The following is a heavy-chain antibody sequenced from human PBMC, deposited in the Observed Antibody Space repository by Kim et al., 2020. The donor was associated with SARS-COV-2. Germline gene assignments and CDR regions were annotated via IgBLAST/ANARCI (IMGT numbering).Heavy chain of an antibody. D-gene: IGHD3-3*01. V-gene: IGHV1-46*01. CDR1: GYTFTSYY. J-gene: IGHJ6*02. CDR3: ARDLRLSLLQYNYGMDV. CDR2: INPSGGST. Sequence: ASVKVSCKASGYTFTSYYMHWVRQAPGQGLEWMGIINPSGGSTSYAQKFQGRVTMTRDTSTSTVYMELSSLRSEDTAVYYCARDLRLSLLQYNYGMDVWGQGTTVTVSS.